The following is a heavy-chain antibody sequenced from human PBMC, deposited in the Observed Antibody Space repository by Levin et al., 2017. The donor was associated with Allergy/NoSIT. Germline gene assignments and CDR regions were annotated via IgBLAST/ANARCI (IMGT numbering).Heavy chain of an antibody. CDR3: ARAVAGTFDY. D-gene: IGHD6-19*01. CDR2: ISYDGSNK. J-gene: IGHJ4*02. CDR1: GFTFSSYA. Sequence: HPGGSLRLSCAASGFTFSSYAMHWVRQAPGKGLEWVAVISYDGSNKYYADSVKGRFTISRDNSKNTLYLQMNSLRAEDTAVYYCARAVAGTFDYWGQGTLVTVSS. V-gene: IGHV3-30-3*01.